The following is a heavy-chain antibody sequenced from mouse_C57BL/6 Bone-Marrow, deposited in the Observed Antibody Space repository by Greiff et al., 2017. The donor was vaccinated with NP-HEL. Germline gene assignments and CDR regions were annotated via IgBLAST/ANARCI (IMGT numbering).Heavy chain of an antibody. V-gene: IGHV2-9-1*01. CDR2: IWTGGGT. Sequence: VQLQQSGPGLVAPSQSLSISCTVSGFSLTSYAISWVRQPPGKGLEWLGVIWTGGGTNYNSALKSRLSISKDNSKSQVFLKMNSLQTDDTTRYYCARATGDSMDYWGQGTSVTVSS. D-gene: IGHD1-1*01. CDR3: ARATGDSMDY. CDR1: GFSLTSYA. J-gene: IGHJ4*01.